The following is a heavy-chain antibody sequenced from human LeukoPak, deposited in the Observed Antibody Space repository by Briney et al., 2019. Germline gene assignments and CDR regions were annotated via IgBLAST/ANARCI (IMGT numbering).Heavy chain of an antibody. CDR3: ARGRTPSIILRADI. D-gene: IGHD3-3*01. Sequence: SETLSLTCTVSGGSISFTTYYWSWIRQPAGKGLEWIGRVYSSGSTDYNPSLKSRVIMSVDTSKNQFSLKLSSVTAADTAVYYCARGRTPSIILRADIWGQGTMVTVSS. J-gene: IGHJ3*02. V-gene: IGHV4-61*02. CDR2: VYSSGST. CDR1: GGSISFTTYY.